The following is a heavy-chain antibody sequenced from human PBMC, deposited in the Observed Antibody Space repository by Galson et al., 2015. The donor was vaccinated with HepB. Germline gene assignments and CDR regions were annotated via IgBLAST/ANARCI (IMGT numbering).Heavy chain of an antibody. CDR3: VHRGQWFGEVLTDAFDM. D-gene: IGHD3-10*01. Sequence: PALVKPTQTLTLTCTYSESSLSTRGMAVGWIRQPPGKALEWLALIYGDDAKRYNPSLKSRLTITKDASKKQVVLTMANMDPVDRGTYYCVHRGQWFGEVLTDAFDMWGQGTRVIVSS. CDR2: IYGDDAK. J-gene: IGHJ3*02. V-gene: IGHV2-5*02. CDR1: ESSLSTRGMA.